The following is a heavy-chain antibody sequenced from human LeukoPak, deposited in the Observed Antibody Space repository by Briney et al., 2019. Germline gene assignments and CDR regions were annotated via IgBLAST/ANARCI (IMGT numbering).Heavy chain of an antibody. V-gene: IGHV4-34*01. Sequence: SETLSLTCTVSGGSISSYYWSWVRQPPGKGLEWIGEINHSGSTNYNPSLKSRVTISVDTSKNQFSLKLSSVTAADTAVYYCARGSSSYGTNFDYWGQGTLVTVPS. CDR1: GGSISSYY. J-gene: IGHJ4*02. CDR2: INHSGST. CDR3: ARGSSSYGTNFDY. D-gene: IGHD1-26*01.